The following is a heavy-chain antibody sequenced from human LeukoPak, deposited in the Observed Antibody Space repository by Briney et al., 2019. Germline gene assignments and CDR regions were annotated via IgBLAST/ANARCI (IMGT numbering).Heavy chain of an antibody. D-gene: IGHD2-8*02. CDR1: GYRFINYW. J-gene: IGHJ4*02. Sequence: GESLKISCKASGYRFINYWIAWARQMPGKGLEWVGMVYPGESETTYSPSFQGQVTVSADKPIDTAYLQWRRLKASDTAMYYCARVSLDCTGGTCLDLDYWGQGTLVTTSS. V-gene: IGHV5-51*04. CDR2: VYPGESET. CDR3: ARVSLDCTGGTCLDLDY.